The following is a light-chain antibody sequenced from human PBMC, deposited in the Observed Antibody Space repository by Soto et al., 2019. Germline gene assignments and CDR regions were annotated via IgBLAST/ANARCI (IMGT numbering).Light chain of an antibody. CDR2: AAS. V-gene: IGKV1-39*01. CDR1: QSISNY. Sequence: DIQMTQSPSSLSASVGDRVTITCRASQSISNYLNWYQQKPGKAPKLLMFAASSLQSGVPSRFSGGGSGTDFTLTISSLQPEDFATYYCQHSYSTPRTFGQGTKVDIK. J-gene: IGKJ1*01. CDR3: QHSYSTPRT.